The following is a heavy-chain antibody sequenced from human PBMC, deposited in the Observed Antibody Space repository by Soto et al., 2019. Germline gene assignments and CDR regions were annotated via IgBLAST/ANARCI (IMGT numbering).Heavy chain of an antibody. Sequence: GGSLRLSCAASGFTFSNYGMHWVRQAPGKGLEWVAVISYDGSNKYYADSVKGRFTISRDNSKNTLYLQMNSLRAEDTAVYYCAKDKSQWRAGAFDIWGQGTMVTVSS. CDR3: AKDKSQWRAGAFDI. D-gene: IGHD6-19*01. CDR1: GFTFSNYG. V-gene: IGHV3-30*18. CDR2: ISYDGSNK. J-gene: IGHJ3*02.